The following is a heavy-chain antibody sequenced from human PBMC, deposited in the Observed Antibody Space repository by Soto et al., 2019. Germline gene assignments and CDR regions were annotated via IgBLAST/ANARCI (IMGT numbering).Heavy chain of an antibody. V-gene: IGHV4-31*03. D-gene: IGHD1-26*01. CDR3: ARHSASWQWFDY. CDR2: IYNSGST. CDR1: GGSISSGGYN. Sequence: QVQLQESGPGLVKPSQTLSLTCSVSGGSISSGGYNWGGIRQHPERGLEWIGYIYNSGSTNYNPSLKSRVIISVDTSSNRFSLDLRSVTAADTAIYYCARHSASWQWFDYWGQGTLVTVSS. J-gene: IGHJ5*01.